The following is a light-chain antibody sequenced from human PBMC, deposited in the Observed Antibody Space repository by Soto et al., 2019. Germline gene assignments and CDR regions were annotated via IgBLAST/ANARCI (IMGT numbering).Light chain of an antibody. J-gene: IGLJ2*01. CDR1: SSDVGGYNY. CDR2: DVS. Sequence: QSVLTQPASVSGSPGQSITISCTGTSSDVGGYNYVSWYQQHPGKAPKLMIYDVSYRPSGVSNRFSGSKSGNMASLTISGLQAEDEADYYCSSFTTTSTLVFGGGTKLTVL. CDR3: SSFTTTSTLV. V-gene: IGLV2-14*01.